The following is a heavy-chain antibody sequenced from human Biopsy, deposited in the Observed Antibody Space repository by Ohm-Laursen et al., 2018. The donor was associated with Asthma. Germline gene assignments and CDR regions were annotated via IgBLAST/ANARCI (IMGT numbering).Heavy chain of an antibody. CDR1: GGSIRSHD. CDR3: ARLADCSGGACYSYGWFDP. Sequence: SDTLSLICTVSGGSIRSHDWTWIRLPPGKGLEYIGDVSHTGSTNYNPSLKSRVTMSLDTSKNQFSLRLTSVTPADTAVYYCARLADCSGGACYSYGWFDPWGQGTRVTVSS. D-gene: IGHD2-15*01. J-gene: IGHJ5*02. CDR2: VSHTGST. V-gene: IGHV4-59*07.